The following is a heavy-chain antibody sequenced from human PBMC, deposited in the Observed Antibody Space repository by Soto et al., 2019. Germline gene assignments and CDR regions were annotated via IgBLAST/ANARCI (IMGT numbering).Heavy chain of an antibody. CDR1: GGSISSGGYY. CDR3: ARSDRYYYGSGISDY. J-gene: IGHJ4*02. Sequence: QVQLQESGPGLVKPSQTLSLTCTVSGGSISSGGYYWSWIRQHPGKGLEWIGYIYYRGSTYYNPSLKSRVTLSVDTSKNQFSLKLSSVTAADTAVYYCARSDRYYYGSGISDYWGQGTLVTVSS. D-gene: IGHD3-10*01. V-gene: IGHV4-31*03. CDR2: IYYRGST.